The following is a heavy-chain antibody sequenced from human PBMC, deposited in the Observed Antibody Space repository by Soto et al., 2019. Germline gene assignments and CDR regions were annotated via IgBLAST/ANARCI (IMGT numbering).Heavy chain of an antibody. CDR1: GYIFVNYG. D-gene: IGHD3-16*01. Sequence: QVQLVQSGDEVKKPGASVKVSCKASGYIFVNYGIAWVLQAPGQGLEWMGWISPYTGNTHSASKVQGRLTMTTDTSTSKAYMDLGSLTSDDTAVYYCVMVDNYVTPTPQDVWGQGTTFTVSS. CDR3: VMVDNYVTPTPQDV. J-gene: IGHJ6*02. CDR2: ISPYTGNT. V-gene: IGHV1-18*01.